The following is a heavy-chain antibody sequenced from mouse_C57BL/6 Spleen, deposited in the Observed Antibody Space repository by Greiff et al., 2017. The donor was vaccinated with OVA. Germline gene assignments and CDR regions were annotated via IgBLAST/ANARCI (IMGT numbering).Heavy chain of an antibody. CDR3: ARSRLDYAMDY. V-gene: IGHV1-59*01. Sequence: QVQLQQPGAELVRPGTSVKLSCKASGYTFTSYWMHWVKQRPGQGLEWIGVIDPSDSYTNYNQKFKGKATLTVDTSSSTAYMQLSSLTSEDSAVYYCARSRLDYAMDYWGQGTSVTVSS. D-gene: IGHD2-13*01. CDR2: IDPSDSYT. CDR1: GYTFTSYW. J-gene: IGHJ4*01.